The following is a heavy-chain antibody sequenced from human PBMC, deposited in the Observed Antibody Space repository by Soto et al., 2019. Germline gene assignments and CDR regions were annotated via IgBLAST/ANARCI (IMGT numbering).Heavy chain of an antibody. CDR2: INASGGNT. Sequence: ASVKVSCKASGYTFTSYAIHWVRQAPGQRLEWMGIINASGGNTSYAQKFQGRVTMTRDTSTSTVYMELSSLRSEDTAVYYCATTLYSSGWLDAFDIWGQGTMVTVSS. CDR3: ATTLYSSGWLDAFDI. V-gene: IGHV1-46*03. D-gene: IGHD6-19*01. CDR1: GYTFTSYA. J-gene: IGHJ3*02.